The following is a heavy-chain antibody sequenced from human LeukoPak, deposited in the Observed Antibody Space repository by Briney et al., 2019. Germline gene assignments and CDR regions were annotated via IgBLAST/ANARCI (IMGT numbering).Heavy chain of an antibody. J-gene: IGHJ4*02. CDR1: GYTFTSYG. CDR3: ASHSGSYYSSDY. CDR2: ISAYNGDT. Sequence: ASVKVSCKASGYTFTSYGISWVRQAPGQGLEWMGWISAYNGDTNHAQKLQGRVTMTTDTSTSTAYMELRSLRSDDTAVYYCASHSGSYYSSDYWGQGTLVTVSS. D-gene: IGHD1-26*01. V-gene: IGHV1-18*01.